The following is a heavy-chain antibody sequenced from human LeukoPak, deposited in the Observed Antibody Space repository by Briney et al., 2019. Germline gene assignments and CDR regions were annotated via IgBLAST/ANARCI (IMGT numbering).Heavy chain of an antibody. J-gene: IGHJ3*02. V-gene: IGHV3-23*01. D-gene: IGHD3-22*01. CDR1: GFTFSTYW. CDR3: AYSGDYYDSSGYYAFDI. CDR2: ISGSGGST. Sequence: GGSLRLSCAASGFTFSTYWMPWVRQAPGKGLEWVSAISGSGGSTYYADSVKGRFTISRDNSKNTLYLQMNSLRAEDTAVYYCAYSGDYYDSSGYYAFDIWGQGTMVTVSS.